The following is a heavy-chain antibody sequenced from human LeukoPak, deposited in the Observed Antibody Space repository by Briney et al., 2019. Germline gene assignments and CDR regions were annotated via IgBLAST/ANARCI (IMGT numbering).Heavy chain of an antibody. CDR1: GFTFSNAW. D-gene: IGHD3-10*02. Sequence: GGSLRLSCAASGFTFSNAWMSWVRQAPGKGLEWVGRIKSKTDGGTTDYAAPVKGRFTISRDDSKNTLYLQMNSLKTEDTAVYYCTTLLYVGGLGVRPGYLWGQGTLVTVSS. V-gene: IGHV3-15*01. CDR2: IKSKTDGGTT. J-gene: IGHJ4*02. CDR3: TTLLYVGGLGVRPGYL.